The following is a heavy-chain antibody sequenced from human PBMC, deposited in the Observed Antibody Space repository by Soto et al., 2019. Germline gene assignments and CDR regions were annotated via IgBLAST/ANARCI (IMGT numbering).Heavy chain of an antibody. CDR1: GFTFSSYA. J-gene: IGHJ1*01. CDR2: ISGSGGST. D-gene: IGHD6-19*01. CDR3: ANDVVSSGWYPGWFAS. V-gene: IGHV3-23*01. Sequence: GSLRLSCAASGFTFSSYAMSWVRQAPGKGLEWVSAISGSGGSTYYADSVKGRFTISRDNSKNTLYLQMNSLRAEDTAVYYCANDVVSSGWYPGWFASWGQGTPVPVSS.